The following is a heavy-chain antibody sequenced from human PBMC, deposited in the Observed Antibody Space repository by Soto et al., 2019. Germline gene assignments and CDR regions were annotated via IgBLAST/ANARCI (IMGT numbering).Heavy chain of an antibody. V-gene: IGHV4-38-2*01. J-gene: IGHJ3*01. CDR2: IFHGGNT. D-gene: IGHD2-15*01. Sequence: SETLSLPCAVSGFFISSGNYRGWIRKPPGKGLEWIGSIFHGGNTYYNPSLKRRVTISVDMSTNQFSLKLNSVTAADTAVYYCARARWYDAFDVWGKGTVVTVSS. CDR3: ARARWYDAFDV. CDR1: GFFISSGNY.